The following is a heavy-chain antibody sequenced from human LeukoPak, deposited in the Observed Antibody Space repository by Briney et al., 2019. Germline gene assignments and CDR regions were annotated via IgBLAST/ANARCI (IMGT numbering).Heavy chain of an antibody. CDR2: IHSSGST. Sequence: SETLSLTCTVFGGSISGYYWSWIRQPAGKGLEWIGRIHSSGSTNYNPSLKSRVIISVDKSRNQFSLKVRSVTAADTAEYYCAGTIAPAGSDAFDIWSQGTVVTVSS. D-gene: IGHD6-13*01. V-gene: IGHV4-4*07. CDR1: GGSISGYY. J-gene: IGHJ3*02. CDR3: AGTIAPAGSDAFDI.